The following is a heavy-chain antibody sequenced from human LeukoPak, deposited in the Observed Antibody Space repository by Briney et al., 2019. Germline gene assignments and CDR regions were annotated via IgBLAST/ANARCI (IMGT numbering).Heavy chain of an antibody. Sequence: PGGSLRLSCAVSGFSVSGYWMTWVRQAPGKGLEWVANIKQDGSEKNYVDSVKGRFTISRDNAENCLYLQMNSLTVEDTALYYCTRVTSWRTGFDYWDQGTLVTVSS. CDR3: TRVTSWRTGFDY. D-gene: IGHD1-1*01. V-gene: IGHV3-7*03. J-gene: IGHJ4*02. CDR2: IKQDGSEK. CDR1: GFSVSGYW.